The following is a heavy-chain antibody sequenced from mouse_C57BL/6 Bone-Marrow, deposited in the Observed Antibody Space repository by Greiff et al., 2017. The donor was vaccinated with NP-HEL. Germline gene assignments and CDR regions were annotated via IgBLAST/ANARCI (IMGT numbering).Heavy chain of an antibody. CDR3: ARVGLRGNYYAMDY. Sequence: QVQLQQSGAELVRPGTSVKVSCKASGYAFTNYLIEWVKQRPGQGLEWIGVINPGSGGTNYNEKFKGKATLTADKSSSNAYMQLSSLTSEDSAVYFCARVGLRGNYYAMDYWGQGTSVTVSS. D-gene: IGHD2-1*01. V-gene: IGHV1-54*01. CDR2: INPGSGGT. CDR1: GYAFTNYL. J-gene: IGHJ4*01.